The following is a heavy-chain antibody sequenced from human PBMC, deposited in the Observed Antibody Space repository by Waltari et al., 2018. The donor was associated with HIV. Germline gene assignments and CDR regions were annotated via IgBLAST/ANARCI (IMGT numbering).Heavy chain of an antibody. D-gene: IGHD3-22*01. CDR3: ARGYSYDRSGEAFDI. CDR2: MNPNSSNT. J-gene: IGHJ3*02. CDR1: GYTFTNYD. Sequence: QVQLVQSGAEVKKPGASVKVSCKASGYTFTNYDINWVRQATGQGLEWRGWMNPNSSNTGYAQKFQGRVTMTRNTSISTAYMELSSLRSEDTAVYYCARGYSYDRSGEAFDIWGQGTMVTVSS. V-gene: IGHV1-8*01.